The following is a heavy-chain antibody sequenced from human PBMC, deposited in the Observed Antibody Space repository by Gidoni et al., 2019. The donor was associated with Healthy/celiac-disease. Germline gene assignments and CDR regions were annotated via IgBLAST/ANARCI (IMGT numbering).Heavy chain of an antibody. CDR3: ARQHDSSGYYPLYYFDY. Sequence: QLQLQESGPGLVKPSETLSPTCTVSGGSISRSSYYWGWIRQPPGKGLEWIGSIYYSGSTYYNPSLKSRVTISVDTSKNQFSLKLSSVTAADTAVYYCARQHDSSGYYPLYYFDYWGQGTLVTVSS. J-gene: IGHJ4*02. CDR2: IYYSGST. V-gene: IGHV4-39*07. CDR1: GGSISRSSYY. D-gene: IGHD3-22*01.